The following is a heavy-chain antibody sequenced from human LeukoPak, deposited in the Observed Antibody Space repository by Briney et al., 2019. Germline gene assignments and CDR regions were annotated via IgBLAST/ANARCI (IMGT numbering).Heavy chain of an antibody. J-gene: IGHJ4*02. CDR3: ARGGSTRNLNDRFDY. V-gene: IGHV4-39*07. CDR2: IYYSKNT. D-gene: IGHD2-2*01. Sequence: PSETLSLTCTVSGGSISSSSAYWGWIRQPPGKGLEWIGSIYYSKNTYYNPSLESRVTISVDTSKNQFSLKLSSVTAADTAVYYCARGGSTRNLNDRFDYWGQGTLVTVSS. CDR1: GGSISSSSAY.